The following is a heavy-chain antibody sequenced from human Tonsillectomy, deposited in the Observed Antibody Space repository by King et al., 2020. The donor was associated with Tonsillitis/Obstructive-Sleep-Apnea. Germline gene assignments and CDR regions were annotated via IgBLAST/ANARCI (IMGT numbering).Heavy chain of an antibody. J-gene: IGHJ4*02. Sequence: VQLQESGPGLVKPSETLSLTCTVPGGPIRSYYWSWIRKPQGKGLGWMGYIYYSGSTNYNPSLKSRVTISVDTSTSQVSLKLSSVTAADTAVYYCVRNSYGDYGYLDYWGQGTLVTGS. V-gene: IGHV4-59*01. CDR3: VRNSYGDYGYLDY. CDR2: IYYSGST. D-gene: IGHD4-17*01. CDR1: GGPIRSYY.